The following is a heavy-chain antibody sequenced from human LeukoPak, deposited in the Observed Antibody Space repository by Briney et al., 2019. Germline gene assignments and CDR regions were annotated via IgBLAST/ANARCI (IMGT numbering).Heavy chain of an antibody. CDR1: GGSISSYY. Sequence: SETLSLTCTVSGGSISSYYWSWIRQPPGKGLEWIGYIYYSGSTNYNPSLKSRVTISVDTSKNQFSLKLSSVTAADTAMHYCARVSGYDWESFYDYWGQGSLVTVSS. D-gene: IGHD5-12*01. CDR3: ARVSGYDWESFYDY. CDR2: IYYSGST. V-gene: IGHV4-59*01. J-gene: IGHJ4*02.